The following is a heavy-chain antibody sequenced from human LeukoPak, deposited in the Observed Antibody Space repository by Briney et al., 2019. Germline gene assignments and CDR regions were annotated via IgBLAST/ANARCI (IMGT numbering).Heavy chain of an antibody. Sequence: SETLSLTCPVSGGSISSYYWSWIRQPPGKGLEWIGYIYYSGSTNYNPSLKSRVTISVDTSKNQFSLKLSSVTAADTAVYYCARLNPYTDIDPWGQGTLVTVSS. CDR3: ARLNPYTDIDP. CDR2: IYYSGST. D-gene: IGHD2-15*01. CDR1: GGSISSYY. J-gene: IGHJ5*02. V-gene: IGHV4-59*08.